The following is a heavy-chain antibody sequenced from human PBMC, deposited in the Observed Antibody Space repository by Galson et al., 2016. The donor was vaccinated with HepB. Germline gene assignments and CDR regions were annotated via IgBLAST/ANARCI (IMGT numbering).Heavy chain of an antibody. CDR2: IFPGGYT. CDR1: GFTVRSKY. V-gene: IGHV3-53*01. D-gene: IGHD1-1*01. Sequence: SLRLSCAASGFTVRSKYMTWVRQTPGKGLEWVSVIFPGGYTHYADSVRGRFTISRDNSKNTLYLQMNSLRAEDTAIYYCAKGYNLYEFTSPAGSWGQGTLVTVSS. J-gene: IGHJ5*02. CDR3: AKGYNLYEFTSPAGS.